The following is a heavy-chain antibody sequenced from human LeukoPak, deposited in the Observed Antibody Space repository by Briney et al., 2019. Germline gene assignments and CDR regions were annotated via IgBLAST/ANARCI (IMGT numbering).Heavy chain of an antibody. CDR2: TNSDGSTT. J-gene: IGHJ6*03. Sequence: GGSLRLSCAASGFTFSTFWMHWVRQAPGKGLVWVSHTNSDGSTTDYADSVRGRFAISRDNAKNTLYLQMNSLTVEDTAVYYCAKVMPPGRIRFYSYYMDVWGKGTTVTVS. V-gene: IGHV3-74*01. D-gene: IGHD2-15*01. CDR3: AKVMPPGRIRFYSYYMDV. CDR1: GFTFSTFW.